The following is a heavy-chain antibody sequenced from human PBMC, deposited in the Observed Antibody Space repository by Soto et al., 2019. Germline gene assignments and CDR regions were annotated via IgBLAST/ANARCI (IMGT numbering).Heavy chain of an antibody. CDR2: IYYSGST. CDR1: GGSISSGGYY. Sequence: SETLSLTCTVSGGSISSGGYYWSWIRQHPGKGLEWIGYIYYSGSTYYNPSLKSRFTISVYTSKNQFSLKLSSVTAADTAVYYCAREAYDYVWGSFGYGMDFWGQGTTVTVSS. V-gene: IGHV4-31*03. CDR3: AREAYDYVWGSFGYGMDF. J-gene: IGHJ6*02. D-gene: IGHD3-16*01.